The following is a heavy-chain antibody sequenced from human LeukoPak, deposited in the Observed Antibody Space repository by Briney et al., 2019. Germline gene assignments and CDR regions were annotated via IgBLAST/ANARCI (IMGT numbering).Heavy chain of an antibody. CDR1: GGTFSSYA. CDR3: ARDNGLELSRDGGCDVFDI. V-gene: IGHV1-69*13. J-gene: IGHJ3*02. Sequence: ASVKVSCKASGGTFSSYAISWVRQAPGQGLEWMGGIIPIFGTANYAQKFQGRVTITADESTSTAYMELSSLRSEDMAVYYCARDNGLELSRDGGCDVFDIWGQGTMVTVSS. D-gene: IGHD1-1*01. CDR2: IIPIFGTA.